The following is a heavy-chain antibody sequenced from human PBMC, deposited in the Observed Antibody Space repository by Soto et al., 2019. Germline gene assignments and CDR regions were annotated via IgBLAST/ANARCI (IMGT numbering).Heavy chain of an antibody. V-gene: IGHV5-10-1*01. CDR3: AKFRHDFSAMDV. CDR1: GNRFANYW. D-gene: IGHD3-3*01. CDR2: IDPSDSST. J-gene: IGHJ6*02. Sequence: GESLKISCKGSGNRFANYWISWVRQMPEKGLEWMGRIDPSDSSTDYGPSFQGHVTVSADKSISTAYLQWSSLKASDTAIYYCAKFRHDFSAMDVWGQGTTVTVSS.